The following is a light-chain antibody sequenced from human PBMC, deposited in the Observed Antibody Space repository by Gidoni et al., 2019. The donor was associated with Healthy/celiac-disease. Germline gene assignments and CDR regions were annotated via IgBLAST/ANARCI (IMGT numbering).Light chain of an antibody. V-gene: IGLV1-47*02. CDR2: SNN. CDR1: SSNIGSNY. Sequence: QSVLTQPPSESGTPGQRVTISCSGSSSNIGSNYVYWYQQLPGTAPKLLIYSNNQRPSGVPDRFSGSKSGTSASLAISGLRSEDEADYYCAAWDDSLSALYVFGTGTKVTVL. J-gene: IGLJ1*01. CDR3: AAWDDSLSALYV.